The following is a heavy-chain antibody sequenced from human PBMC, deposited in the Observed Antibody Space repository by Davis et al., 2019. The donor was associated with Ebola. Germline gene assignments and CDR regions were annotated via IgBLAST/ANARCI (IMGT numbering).Heavy chain of an antibody. J-gene: IGHJ4*02. CDR2: ISGSGGST. Sequence: PGGSLRLSCAASGFTFSSYAMSWVRQAPGKGLEWVSAISGSGGSTYYADSAKGRFTISRDNSRNTMYLQVNSLRDEDTAEYYCAREAPYGDYGPGDYWGQGTLVTVSS. CDR3: AREAPYGDYGPGDY. D-gene: IGHD4-17*01. CDR1: GFTFSSYA. V-gene: IGHV3-23*01.